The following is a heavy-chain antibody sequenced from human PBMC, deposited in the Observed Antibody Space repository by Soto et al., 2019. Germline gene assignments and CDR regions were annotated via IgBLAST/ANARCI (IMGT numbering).Heavy chain of an antibody. J-gene: IGHJ4*02. CDR3: ARVRIAVAGSLDY. CDR1: GGTFSSYT. Sequence: QVQLVQSGAEVKKPGSSVKVSCKASGGTFSSYTISWVRQAPGQGLEWMGRIIPILGIANYAQKFQGRVTITADESTSTAYMELSSLRSEDTAVYYCARVRIAVAGSLDYWGQGTLVTVSS. CDR2: IIPILGIA. V-gene: IGHV1-69*02. D-gene: IGHD6-19*01.